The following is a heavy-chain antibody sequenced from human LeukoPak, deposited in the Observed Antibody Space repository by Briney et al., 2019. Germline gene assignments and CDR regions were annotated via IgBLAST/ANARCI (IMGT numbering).Heavy chain of an antibody. J-gene: IGHJ4*02. D-gene: IGHD4-17*01. CDR2: IDTSDSYT. CDR3: ASQFPVTTRHDH. V-gene: IGHV5-10-1*01. Sequence: GESLRIPCKGSGYSFTSYLISWVRQMPGKGVEWMGRIDTSDSYTNYSPSFQGHVPIPADKSISTAYLQWSSLKPSDTAMYYCASQFPVTTRHDHWGERPLVTVSS. CDR1: GYSFTSYL.